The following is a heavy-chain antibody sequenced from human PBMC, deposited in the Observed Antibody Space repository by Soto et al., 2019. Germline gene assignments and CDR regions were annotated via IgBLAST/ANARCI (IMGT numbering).Heavy chain of an antibody. CDR1: GFTFSNAW. Sequence: EVQLVESGGGLVKPGGSLRLSCAASGFTFSNAWMNWVRQAPGKGLKWVGRIKSKTDGGTTDYAAPVKGRFTISRDDSKNTLYLQMNSLKTEATAVYYCTTLAVITFSAGDYWGQGTLVTVSS. V-gene: IGHV3-15*07. D-gene: IGHD3-16*01. CDR2: IKSKTDGGTT. CDR3: TTLAVITFSAGDY. J-gene: IGHJ4*02.